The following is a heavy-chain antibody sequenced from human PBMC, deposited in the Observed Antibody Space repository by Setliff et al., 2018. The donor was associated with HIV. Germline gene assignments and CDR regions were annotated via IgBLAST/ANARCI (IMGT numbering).Heavy chain of an antibody. CDR3: AREGYSVDAFDI. CDR2: IIPVGGTT. Sequence: GASVKASCKTSGGIISWVRQAPGQGLEWMGRIIPVGGTTNYAQKFQGRVTITADKSTSTVYMELSSLRSDDTAVYYCAREGYSVDAFDIWGQGTMVTVSS. D-gene: IGHD4-4*01. V-gene: IGHV1-69*08. CDR1: GGI. J-gene: IGHJ3*02.